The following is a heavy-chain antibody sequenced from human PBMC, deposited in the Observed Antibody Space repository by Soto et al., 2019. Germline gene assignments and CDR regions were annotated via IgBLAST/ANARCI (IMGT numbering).Heavy chain of an antibody. D-gene: IGHD3-22*01. J-gene: IGHJ6*02. Sequence: AASVKVSCKTSGYTFTRNGISWVRQAPGQGLEWMGWISPNSGNTRYAQKLQDRVIMTTDTSTSTAYMELRSLRSDDTAVYYCVKDRDSNSWPSRDVWGPGTTVTVSS. CDR2: ISPNSGNT. V-gene: IGHV1-18*01. CDR3: VKDRDSNSWPSRDV. CDR1: GYTFTRNG.